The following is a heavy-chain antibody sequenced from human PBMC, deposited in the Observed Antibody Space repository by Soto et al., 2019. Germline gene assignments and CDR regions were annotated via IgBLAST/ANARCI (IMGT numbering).Heavy chain of an antibody. CDR2: INTGNGNT. Sequence: QVQLVQSGAEVRKPGASVKVSCKTSGYIFNTYPMHWVRQSPGQRLEWMGWINTGNGNTRYSQKFQDRVTFIGDTSASTVYMELSSLRSEDTAVYYCARVGRFGEPLEHWGQGTLVIVSS. CDR3: ARVGRFGEPLEH. CDR1: GYIFNTYP. D-gene: IGHD3-10*01. V-gene: IGHV1-3*04. J-gene: IGHJ4*02.